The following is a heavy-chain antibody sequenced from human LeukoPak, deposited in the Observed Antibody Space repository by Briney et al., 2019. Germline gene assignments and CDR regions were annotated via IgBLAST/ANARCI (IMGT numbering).Heavy chain of an antibody. V-gene: IGHV3-23*01. CDR2: ISGSGVST. D-gene: IGHD3-22*01. CDR3: AKSPGGDYYDSSGYCLFDS. CDR1: GFTFSSYA. Sequence: GGSLRLSCAASGFTFSSYALSWVRQDPGEGLEWVSAISGSGVSTYYGDSVKGRFTISRDNSKNTLYLQMNSLRAEDTAVYYCAKSPGGDYYDSSGYCLFDSWGQGTLVTVSS. J-gene: IGHJ4*02.